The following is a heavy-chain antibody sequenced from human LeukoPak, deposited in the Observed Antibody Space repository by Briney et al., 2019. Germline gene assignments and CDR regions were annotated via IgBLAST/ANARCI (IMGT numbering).Heavy chain of an antibody. CDR2: IQYDGSNK. CDR1: GFTFSTYG. Sequence: GGTLRLSCAASGFTFSTYGMHWVRQAPGNGLEWVTFIQYDGSNKYDADSVKGRFTISRDNAKNTLYLQMSSLRPEDTAVYYCAREWSGFGELPDYWGQGTLVTVSS. CDR3: AREWSGFGELPDY. J-gene: IGHJ4*02. V-gene: IGHV3-30*02. D-gene: IGHD3-10*01.